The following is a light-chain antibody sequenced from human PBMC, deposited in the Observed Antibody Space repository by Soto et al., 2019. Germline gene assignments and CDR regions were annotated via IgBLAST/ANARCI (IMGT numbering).Light chain of an antibody. CDR3: CSYAGGYTFDV. CDR1: SSDVGGYKY. Sequence: QSALNQPRSASGSPGQSVAISCTGTSSDVGGYKYVSWYQQHPRKAPKTLIYDVNKRPSGVPDRLSGSKSGNTASLTSSGLQAEDEADYHCCSYAGGYTFDVFGTGTKVTVL. V-gene: IGLV2-11*01. CDR2: DVN. J-gene: IGLJ1*01.